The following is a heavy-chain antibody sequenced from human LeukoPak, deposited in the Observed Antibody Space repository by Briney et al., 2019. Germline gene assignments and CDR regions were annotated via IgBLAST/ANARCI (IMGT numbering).Heavy chain of an antibody. J-gene: IGHJ4*02. D-gene: IGHD3-3*01. CDR3: ARGIITIFGVVIMNTPYDY. V-gene: IGHV1-46*01. CDR2: INPSGGST. Sequence: GASVKVSCKASGYTFTSNYMHWVRQAPGQGLEWMGIINPSGGSTSYAQKLQGRVTMTTDTSTSTAYMELRSLRSDDTAVYYCARGIITIFGVVIMNTPYDYWGQGTLVTVSS. CDR1: GYTFTSNY.